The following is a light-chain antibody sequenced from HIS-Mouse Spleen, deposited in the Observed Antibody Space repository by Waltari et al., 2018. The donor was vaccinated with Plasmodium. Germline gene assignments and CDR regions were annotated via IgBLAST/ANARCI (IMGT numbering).Light chain of an antibody. CDR3: MIWPSNASGV. Sequence: QPVLTQPPSSSASPGESARLTCTLPSDINVGSYNIYWYQQKPGSPPRYLLYYYSNSDKGQGSGVPRRCCGSKDASANTGILLSAGRQSEDEADYYCMIWPSNASGVFGGGTKLTVL. CDR2: YYSNSDK. J-gene: IGLJ3*02. V-gene: IGLV5-37*01. CDR1: SDINVGSYN.